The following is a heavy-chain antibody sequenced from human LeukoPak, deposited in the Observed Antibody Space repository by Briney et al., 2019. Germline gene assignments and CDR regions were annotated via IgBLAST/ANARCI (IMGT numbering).Heavy chain of an antibody. CDR2: ISAYNGNT. J-gene: IGHJ5*02. CDR1: GYTFTSYG. CDR3: ARDWLYGSGSYVSLNWFDP. V-gene: IGHV1-18*01. Sequence: GASVKVSCKASGYTFTSYGISWVRQAPGQGLEWMGWISAYNGNTNYAQKLQGRVTMTTDTSTGTAYMELRSLRSDDTAVYYCARDWLYGSGSYVSLNWFDPWGQGTLVTVSS. D-gene: IGHD3-10*01.